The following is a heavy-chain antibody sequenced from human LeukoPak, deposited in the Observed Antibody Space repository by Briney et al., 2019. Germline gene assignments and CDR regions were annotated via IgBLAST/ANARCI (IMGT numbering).Heavy chain of an antibody. CDR1: GGSISTSSYY. J-gene: IGHJ6*03. V-gene: IGHV4-39*07. CDR2: IFYSGST. Sequence: SETLSLTCTVSGGSISTSSYYWGWVRQPPGKGLEWIGNIFYSGSTYYSPSLKSRVTISLDTSKNQFSLKLTSVTAADTAIYYCVRTYGIVGATAFYHYFYYMDVWGKGTTVTISS. D-gene: IGHD1-26*01. CDR3: VRTYGIVGATAFYHYFYYMDV.